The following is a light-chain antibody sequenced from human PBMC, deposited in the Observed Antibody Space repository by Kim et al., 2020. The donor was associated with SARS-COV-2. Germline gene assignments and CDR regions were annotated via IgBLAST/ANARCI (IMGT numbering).Light chain of an antibody. Sequence: EIVLTQSPASLSVSPGERATLSCRASQNINTNLAWYQQKPGQAPRLLIYGASTRATRIPARFSGSGSGTEFTLTISSLQSEDFAIYYCQQSGTFGQGTKVDIK. CDR3: QQSGT. CDR2: GAS. CDR1: QNINTN. V-gene: IGKV3-15*01. J-gene: IGKJ1*01.